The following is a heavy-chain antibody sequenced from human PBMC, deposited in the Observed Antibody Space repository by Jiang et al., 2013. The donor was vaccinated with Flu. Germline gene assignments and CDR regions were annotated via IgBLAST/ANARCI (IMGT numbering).Heavy chain of an antibody. D-gene: IGHD3-22*01. CDR1: GYTFTSYD. Sequence: SGAEVKKPGASVKVSCKASGYTFTSYDINWVRQATGQGLEWMGWMNPNSGNTGYAQKFQGRVTMTRNTSISTAYMELSSLRSEDTAVYYCARGGHPPHWDYYDSSGIDYWGQGTLVTVSS. CDR2: MNPNSGNT. V-gene: IGHV1-8*01. CDR3: ARGGHPPHWDYYDSSGIDY. J-gene: IGHJ4*02.